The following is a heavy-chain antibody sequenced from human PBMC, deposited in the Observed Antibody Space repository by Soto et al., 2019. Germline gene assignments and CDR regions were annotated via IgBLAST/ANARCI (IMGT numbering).Heavy chain of an antibody. CDR1: GGSISSFY. J-gene: IGHJ4*02. CDR3: ARGAYGGVIDF. V-gene: IGHV4-59*01. CDR2: VYYSGST. Sequence: PSETLSLTCTVSGGSISSFYWSWIRQPPGKGLDWIGYVYYSGSTNYNPSLKSRVTISVDTSKNQFSLKLSSVTAADTAVYYCARGAYGGVIDFWGQGALVTVSS. D-gene: IGHD4-17*01.